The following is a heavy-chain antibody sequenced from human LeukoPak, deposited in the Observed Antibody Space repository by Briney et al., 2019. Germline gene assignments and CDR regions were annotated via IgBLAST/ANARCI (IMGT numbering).Heavy chain of an antibody. D-gene: IGHD3-22*01. CDR1: GFTFSIYG. J-gene: IGHJ4*02. CDR3: AKLASSGYYYPPSHFDF. Sequence: GGTLRLSRAASGFTFSIYGMSWVRQAPGKGLEWVSAISGSGGSTYYADSVKGRFTISRDNSKNTPYLQLTSLRAEDTAGYYCAKLASSGYYYPPSHFDFWGQGTLVTVSS. CDR2: ISGSGGST. V-gene: IGHV3-23*01.